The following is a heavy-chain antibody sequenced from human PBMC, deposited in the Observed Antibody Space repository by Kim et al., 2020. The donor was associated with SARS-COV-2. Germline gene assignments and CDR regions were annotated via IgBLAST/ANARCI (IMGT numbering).Heavy chain of an antibody. CDR1: GGSISSSAYY. CDR2: VYYTGST. V-gene: IGHV4-39*01. CDR3: ARHFRGISIRLLGLDQFDD. D-gene: IGHD3-10*01. J-gene: IGHJ4*02. Sequence: SETLSLTCTVSGGSISSSAYYWGWIRQPPGKGLEWIGSVYYTGSTYYNPSLKSRVTISVDTSKNQFSLKLSSVTAADTALYYCARHFRGISIRLLGLDQFDDWGTGTLVTVSS.